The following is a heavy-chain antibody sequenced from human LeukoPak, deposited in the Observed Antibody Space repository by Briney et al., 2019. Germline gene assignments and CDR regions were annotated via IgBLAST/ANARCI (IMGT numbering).Heavy chain of an antibody. V-gene: IGHV4-34*01. CDR3: AREPEEKYYYYYGMDV. CDR2: INHSGST. Sequence: KPSETLSLTCAVYGGSFSGYYWSWIRQAPGKGLEWIGEINHSGSTNYNPSLKSRVTISVDTSKNQFSLKLSSVTAADTAVYYCAREPEEKYYYYYGMDVWGQGTTVTVSS. J-gene: IGHJ6*02. CDR1: GGSFSGYY.